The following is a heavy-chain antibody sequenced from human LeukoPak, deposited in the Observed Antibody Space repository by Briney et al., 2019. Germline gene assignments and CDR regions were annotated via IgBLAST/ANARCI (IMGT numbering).Heavy chain of an antibody. CDR1: GFSLSTSGVG. D-gene: IGHD3-3*01. J-gene: IGHJ4*02. V-gene: IGHV2-5*01. Sequence: ESGPTLVKPTQTLTLTCTFSGFSLSTSGVGVGWIRQPPGKALEWLALIYWNDDKRYSPSLKSRLTITKDTPKNQVVLTMTNMDPVDTATYYCARSFSGITIFGVVITPFDYWGQGTLVTVSS. CDR3: ARSFSGITIFGVVITPFDY. CDR2: IYWNDDK.